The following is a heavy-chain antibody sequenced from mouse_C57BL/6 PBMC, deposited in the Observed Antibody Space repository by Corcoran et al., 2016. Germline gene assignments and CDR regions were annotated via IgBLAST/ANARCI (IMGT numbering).Heavy chain of an antibody. CDR2: IYPGSGNT. Sequence: QVQLQQSGPELVKPGASVKISCKASGYSFTSYYIHWVKQRPGQGLEWIGWIYPGSGNTKYNEKFKGKATLTADTSSSTAYMQLSSLTSEDSAVYYCARGNWACFDYWGQGTTLTVSS. J-gene: IGHJ2*01. V-gene: IGHV1-66*01. CDR1: GYSFTSYY. CDR3: ARGNWACFDY. D-gene: IGHD4-1*01.